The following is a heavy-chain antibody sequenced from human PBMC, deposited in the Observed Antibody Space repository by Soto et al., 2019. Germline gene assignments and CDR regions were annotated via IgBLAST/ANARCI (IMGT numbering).Heavy chain of an antibody. CDR2: VFYSGST. CDR1: GSSISPFY. D-gene: IGHD4-17*01. V-gene: IGHV4-59*01. CDR3: SRVGGYYGDYPNFDY. J-gene: IGHJ4*02. Sequence: QVQLQESGPGLVKPSETLSLTCIISGSSISPFYWTWLRQPPGGGLEWIGHVFYSGSTNYNPSLNRRVTMLVHRSRNQGCLRLTSVTAAATAVYFCSRVGGYYGDYPNFDYGGQGIRVTVSS.